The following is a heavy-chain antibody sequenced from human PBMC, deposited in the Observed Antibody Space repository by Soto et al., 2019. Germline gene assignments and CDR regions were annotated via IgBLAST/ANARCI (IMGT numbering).Heavy chain of an antibody. J-gene: IGHJ4*02. V-gene: IGHV3-33*01. CDR2: IWYDGSNK. CDR3: ARVRWEHRREYFDY. D-gene: IGHD1-1*01. Sequence: GGSLRLSCAASGFTFSSYGMHWVRQAPGKGLEWVAVIWYDGSNKYYADSVKGRFTISRDNSKNTLYLQMNSLRAEDTAVYYCARVRWEHRREYFDYWGQGTLVTVSS. CDR1: GFTFSSYG.